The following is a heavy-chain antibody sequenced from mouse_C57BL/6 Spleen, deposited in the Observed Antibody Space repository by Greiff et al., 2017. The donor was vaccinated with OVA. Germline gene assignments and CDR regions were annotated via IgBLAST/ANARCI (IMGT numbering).Heavy chain of an antibody. J-gene: IGHJ4*01. Sequence: VQLQQPGAELVKPGASVKLSCKASGYTFTSYWMHWVKQRPGQGLEWIGMIHPNSGSTNYNEKFKSKATLTVDKSSSTAYMQLSSLTSEDSAVYYCAREEYGYDEGYAMDYWGQGTSVTVSS. CDR3: AREEYGYDEGYAMDY. CDR2: IHPNSGST. CDR1: GYTFTSYW. D-gene: IGHD2-2*01. V-gene: IGHV1-64*01.